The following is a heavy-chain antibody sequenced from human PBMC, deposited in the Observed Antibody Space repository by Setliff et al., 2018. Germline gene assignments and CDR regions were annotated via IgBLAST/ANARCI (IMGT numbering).Heavy chain of an antibody. CDR2: IYSGGST. CDR3: AGSQAWIPVLDS. V-gene: IGHV3-66*01. CDR1: GFTVSSNY. J-gene: IGHJ4*02. Sequence: TGGSLRLSCAASGFTVSSNYMSWVRQAPGKGLEWVSVIYSGGSTYYADSVKGRFTISRDNSKNSVSLQMDSLSAQDTAVYYCAGSQAWIPVLDSWGQGTLVTVSS. D-gene: IGHD5-12*01.